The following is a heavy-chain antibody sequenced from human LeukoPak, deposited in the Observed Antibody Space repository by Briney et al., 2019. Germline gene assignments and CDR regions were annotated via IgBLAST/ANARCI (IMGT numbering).Heavy chain of an antibody. CDR1: GFTFSSYA. Sequence: GGSLRLSCAASGFTFSSYAMHWVRQAPGKGLEWVAVISYDGSNKYYADSVKGRFTISRDNSKNTLYLQMNSLRAEDTAVYYCARVRRLDYSSFYFDYWGQGTPVTVSS. V-gene: IGHV3-30-3*01. CDR2: ISYDGSNK. CDR3: ARVRRLDYSSFYFDY. D-gene: IGHD4-11*01. J-gene: IGHJ4*02.